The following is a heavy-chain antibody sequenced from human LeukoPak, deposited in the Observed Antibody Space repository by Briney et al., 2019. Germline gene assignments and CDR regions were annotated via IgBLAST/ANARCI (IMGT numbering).Heavy chain of an antibody. V-gene: IGHV1-18*01. D-gene: IGHD3-10*01. CDR2: ISAYNGNT. CDR3: ASLYGSGNNDAFDI. Sequence: ASVKVSCKASGYTFTSYGISWVRQAPGQGLEWMGWISAYNGNTNYAQKLQGRVTMPTDTSTSTAYMELRSLRSDDTAVYYCASLYGSGNNDAFDIWGQGTMVTVSS. CDR1: GYTFTSYG. J-gene: IGHJ3*02.